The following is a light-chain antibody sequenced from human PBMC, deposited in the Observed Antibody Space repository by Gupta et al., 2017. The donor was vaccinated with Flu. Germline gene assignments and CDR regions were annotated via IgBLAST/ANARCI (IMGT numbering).Light chain of an antibody. Sequence: GSSIGVDGYNYFSSHHPHPATVPIVLIYTVSPPPSGISDRFSSSKSANTASLTVSGLQDEDESDYYSSSNRSDPWVFGGGTKLTVL. CDR3: SSNRSDPWV. CDR1: SIGVDGYNY. J-gene: IGLJ3*02. V-gene: IGLV2-14*03. CDR2: TVS.